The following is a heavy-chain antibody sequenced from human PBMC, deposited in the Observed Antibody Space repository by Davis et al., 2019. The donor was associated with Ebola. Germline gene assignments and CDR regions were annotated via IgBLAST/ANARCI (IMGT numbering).Heavy chain of an antibody. J-gene: IGHJ4*02. CDR3: TTTIVVVAATGYFDY. CDR2: ITSKTDGGTT. D-gene: IGHD2-15*01. Sequence: GESLKISCAASGFTFSNAWMSWVRQAPGKGLEWVGRITSKTDGGTTDYAAPVKGRFTISRDDSKNTLYLQMNSLKTEDTAVYYCTTTIVVVAATGYFDYWGQGTLVTVSS. V-gene: IGHV3-15*01. CDR1: GFTFSNAW.